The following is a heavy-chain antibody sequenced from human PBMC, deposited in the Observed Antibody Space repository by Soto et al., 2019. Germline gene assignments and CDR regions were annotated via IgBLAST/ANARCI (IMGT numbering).Heavy chain of an antibody. Sequence: PLETLSLTCTVSGGSISSYDWSWIRQPPGKGLEWIGYIYYSGSTNYNPSLKSRVTISVDTSKNQFSLKLSSVTAADTAVYYCARHLGYCTNGVCPFDYWGQGTLVTVSS. J-gene: IGHJ4*02. V-gene: IGHV4-59*08. D-gene: IGHD2-8*01. CDR3: ARHLGYCTNGVCPFDY. CDR2: IYYSGST. CDR1: GGSISSYD.